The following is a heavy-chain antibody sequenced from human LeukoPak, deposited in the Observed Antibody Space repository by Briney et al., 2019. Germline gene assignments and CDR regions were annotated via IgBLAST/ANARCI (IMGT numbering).Heavy chain of an antibody. CDR3: AKIYGSGSPYFDY. CDR2: IRYDGSNK. J-gene: IGHJ4*02. V-gene: IGHV3-30*02. CDR1: GFTFSSYG. Sequence: GGSLRLSCAASGFTFSSYGMHWVRQAPGKGLEWVACIRYDGSNKYYADSVKGRFTISRDNSKNTLYLQMNSLRAEDTAVYYCAKIYGSGSPYFDYWGQGTLVTVSS. D-gene: IGHD3-10*01.